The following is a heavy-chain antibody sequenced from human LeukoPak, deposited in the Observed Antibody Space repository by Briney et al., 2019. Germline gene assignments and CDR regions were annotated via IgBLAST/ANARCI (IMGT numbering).Heavy chain of an antibody. CDR2: ISPSGGST. CDR1: GYTFTSNY. J-gene: IGHJ6*03. V-gene: IGHV1-46*01. CDR3: AREGRKSRGVDIVRKKETGYYYYMDV. D-gene: IGHD2-15*01. Sequence: ASVKVSCKSFGYTFTSNYMHWVRQAPGQGPEWMGVISPSGGSTTYAQKFQGRVTLTRDMSTSTDYLELSSLRSEDTAVYYCAREGRKSRGVDIVRKKETGYYYYMDVWGKGTTVTVSS.